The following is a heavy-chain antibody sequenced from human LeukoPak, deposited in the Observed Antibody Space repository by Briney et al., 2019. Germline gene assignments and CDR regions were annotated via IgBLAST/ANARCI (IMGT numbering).Heavy chain of an antibody. CDR3: ARAVTGSYHEYYFDY. CDR1: GGSFSGYY. J-gene: IGHJ4*02. V-gene: IGHV4-34*01. D-gene: IGHD1-14*01. Sequence: SETLSLTCAVYGGSFSGYYWSWIRQPPGKGLEWIGEINHSGSTNYNPSLKSRVTISVDTSKNQFSLKLSSVTAADTTVYYCARAVTGSYHEYYFDYWGQGTLVIVSS. CDR2: INHSGST.